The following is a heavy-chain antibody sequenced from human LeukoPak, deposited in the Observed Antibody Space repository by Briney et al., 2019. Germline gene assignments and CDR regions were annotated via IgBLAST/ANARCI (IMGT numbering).Heavy chain of an antibody. CDR1: GFTFSSYA. CDR3: AKDLEGVTTKGYFDY. J-gene: IGHJ4*02. CDR2: ISGSGGST. Sequence: GGSLRLPCAASGFTFSSYAMSWVRQAPGKGLEWVSAISGSGGSTYYADSVKGRFTISRDNSKNTLYLQMNSLRAEDTAVYYCAKDLEGVTTKGYFDYWGQGTLVTVSS. V-gene: IGHV3-23*01. D-gene: IGHD4-17*01.